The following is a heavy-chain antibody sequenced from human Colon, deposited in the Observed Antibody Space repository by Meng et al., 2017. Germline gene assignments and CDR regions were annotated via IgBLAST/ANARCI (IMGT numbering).Heavy chain of an antibody. D-gene: IGHD6-19*01. CDR3: ARDNLLTSGSRFCFDY. Sequence: HVALQEPGPGLVRPSETLSLTCTVSGGSVTITGYYWSWIRQSPGKGLEWIGYIYYTGTTNYNPSLKSRVTISVDTSKNQFSLKLSSVTPADTAVYFCARDNLLTSGSRFCFDYWGQGALVTVSS. CDR1: GGSVTITGYY. CDR2: IYYTGTT. V-gene: IGHV4-61*08. J-gene: IGHJ4*02.